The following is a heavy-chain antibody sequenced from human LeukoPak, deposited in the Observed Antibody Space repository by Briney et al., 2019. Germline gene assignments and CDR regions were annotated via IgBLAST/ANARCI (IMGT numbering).Heavy chain of an antibody. J-gene: IGHJ4*02. CDR2: INHSGST. Sequence: SETLSLTCAVYGGSFSGYYWSWIRQPPGKGLEWIGEINHSGSTNYNPSLKSRVTISVDTSKNQFSLKLSSVTAADTAVYHCARSSGIAGRDFDYWGQGTLVTVSS. V-gene: IGHV4-34*01. D-gene: IGHD6-6*01. CDR1: GGSFSGYY. CDR3: ARSSGIAGRDFDY.